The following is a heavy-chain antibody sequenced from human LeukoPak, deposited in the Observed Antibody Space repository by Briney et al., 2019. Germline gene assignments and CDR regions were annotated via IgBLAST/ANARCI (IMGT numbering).Heavy chain of an antibody. CDR1: GFTFSSYG. Sequence: PGGSLRLSCAASGFTFSSYGMHWVRQAPGKGLEWVAVISYDGSNKYYADSVKGRFTISRDNSKNTLYLQMNSLRAEDTAVYYCAEDYDFWSEIYGMDVWGQGTTVTVSS. J-gene: IGHJ6*02. D-gene: IGHD3-3*01. V-gene: IGHV3-30*18. CDR2: ISYDGSNK. CDR3: AEDYDFWSEIYGMDV.